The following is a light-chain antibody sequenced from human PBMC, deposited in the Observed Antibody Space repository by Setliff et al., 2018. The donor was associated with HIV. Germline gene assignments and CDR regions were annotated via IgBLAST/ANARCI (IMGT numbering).Light chain of an antibody. Sequence: QSALAQPASVSGSPGQSITISCTGTSSDVGSYNYVSWYQQHPGKAPKLMIYAVSNRPSGVSNRFSGSKSGNTASLTISGLQADDEADYYCNSYTTSATRVFGGGTK. CDR1: SSDVGSYNY. J-gene: IGLJ2*01. V-gene: IGLV2-14*01. CDR3: NSYTTSATRV. CDR2: AVS.